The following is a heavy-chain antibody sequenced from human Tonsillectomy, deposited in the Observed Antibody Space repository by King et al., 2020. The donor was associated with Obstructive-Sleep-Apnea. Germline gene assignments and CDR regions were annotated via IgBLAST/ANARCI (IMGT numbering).Heavy chain of an antibody. CDR1: GGSVNDANYY. CDR2: IYHTGST. Sequence: QLQESGPGLVKPSQTLSLTCSVSGGSVNDANYYWSWIRQPPGKRLEWIGDIYHTGSTDYTPSLMTRLSISLDMSKNQFSLKLSSVTAADTALYYCARNLVGHDVFDYGGRGNLVPVSS. J-gene: IGHJ4*02. V-gene: IGHV4-30-4*01. D-gene: IGHD1-26*01. CDR3: ARNLVGHDVFDY.